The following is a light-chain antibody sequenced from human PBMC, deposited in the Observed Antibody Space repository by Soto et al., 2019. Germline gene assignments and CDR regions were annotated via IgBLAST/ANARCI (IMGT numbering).Light chain of an antibody. CDR2: GAS. CDR1: QSVSSN. V-gene: IGKV3-15*01. CDR3: QQYNNWPPKT. Sequence: ERVMTQSPATLSVSPGERATLSCRASQSVSSNLAWYQQKPGQAPRLLIYGASTRATGIPARFSGSGSGTEFTLTISSLQSEDFAVYYCQQYNNWPPKTSGQGTKV. J-gene: IGKJ1*01.